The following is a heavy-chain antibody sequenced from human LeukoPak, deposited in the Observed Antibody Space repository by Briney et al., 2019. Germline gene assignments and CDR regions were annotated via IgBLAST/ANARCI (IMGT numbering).Heavy chain of an antibody. J-gene: IGHJ6*02. D-gene: IGHD4-17*01. Sequence: GSLRLSCAASGFTFSNAWMSWVRQAPGKGLEWVGRIKSKTDGGTTDYAAPVKGRFTISRDDSKNTLYLQMNSLKTEDTAVYYCTTDYGDLHYYYYYGMDVWGQGTTVTVSS. CDR2: IKSKTDGGTT. V-gene: IGHV3-15*01. CDR3: TTDYGDLHYYYYYGMDV. CDR1: GFTFSNAW.